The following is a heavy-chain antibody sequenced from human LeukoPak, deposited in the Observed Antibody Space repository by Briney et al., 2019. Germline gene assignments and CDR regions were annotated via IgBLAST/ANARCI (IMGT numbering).Heavy chain of an antibody. CDR3: ASSTSTPGGFDF. Sequence: GGSLRLSCAASRISDYMIWVRQAPGTGLEWVSVIYTGDSTYYANSVKGRFTISRDNSQRMLYLQMNSLRAEDTSVYYCASSTSTPGGFDFWGQGTLVTVSS. CDR1: RISDY. V-gene: IGHV3-66*01. D-gene: IGHD2-2*01. J-gene: IGHJ4*02. CDR2: IYTGDST.